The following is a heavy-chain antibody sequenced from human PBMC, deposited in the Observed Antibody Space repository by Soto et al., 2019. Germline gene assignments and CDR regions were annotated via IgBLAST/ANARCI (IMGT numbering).Heavy chain of an antibody. CDR1: GFTFSSYS. J-gene: IGHJ4*02. Sequence: PGGSLRLSCAASGFTFSSYSMNWVRQAPGKGLEWVSYISSSSSTIYYADSVKGRFTISRDNSKNTLYLQMNSLRAEDTAVYYCAKDLDPEWELLVDYWGQGTLLTVSS. CDR2: ISSSSSTI. V-gene: IGHV3-48*01. D-gene: IGHD1-26*01. CDR3: AKDLDPEWELLVDY.